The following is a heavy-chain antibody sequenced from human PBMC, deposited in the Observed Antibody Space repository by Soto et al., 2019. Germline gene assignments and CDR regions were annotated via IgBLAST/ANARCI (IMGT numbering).Heavy chain of an antibody. J-gene: IGHJ5*02. CDR3: ARSQGYYDSSGYYYRNWFDP. CDR2: IIPIFGTA. CDR1: GGTFSRYA. D-gene: IGHD3-22*01. Sequence: ASVKVSCKASGGTFSRYAISWVRQAPGQGLEWMGGIIPIFGTANYAQKFQGRVTITADESTSTAYMELSSLRSEDTAVYYCARSQGYYDSSGYYYRNWFDPWGQGTLVTVSS. V-gene: IGHV1-69*13.